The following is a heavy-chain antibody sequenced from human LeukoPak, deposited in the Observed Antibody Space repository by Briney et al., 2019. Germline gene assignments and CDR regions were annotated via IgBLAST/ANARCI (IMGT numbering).Heavy chain of an antibody. CDR3: AKDQGGTVTSFGY. J-gene: IGHJ4*02. CDR1: GFTFSSYA. CDR2: ISGSGGST. Sequence: LGGSLRLSCAASGFTFSSYAMSWVRQAPGKGLEWVSAISGSGGSTYYADSVKGRFTISRDNSKNTLYLQMNSLRAEDTAVYYCAKDQGGTVTSFGYWGQGTLVTVSS. V-gene: IGHV3-23*01. D-gene: IGHD4-17*01.